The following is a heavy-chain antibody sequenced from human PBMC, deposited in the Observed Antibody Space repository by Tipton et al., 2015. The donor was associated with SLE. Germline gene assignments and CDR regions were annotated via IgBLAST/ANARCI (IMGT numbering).Heavy chain of an antibody. CDR1: GGSISSSSYY. J-gene: IGHJ4*02. CDR3: ARHPPRGGSGYALDN. V-gene: IGHV4-61*05. D-gene: IGHD5-12*01. CDR2: MYYSGST. Sequence: LRLSCTVSGGSISSSSYYWGWIRQPPGKGLEWIGCMYYSGSTNYNPSLKSRVNISVDTSKNQFSLKLSSVTAADTAVYYCARHPPRGGSGYALDNWGQGTLVTVSS.